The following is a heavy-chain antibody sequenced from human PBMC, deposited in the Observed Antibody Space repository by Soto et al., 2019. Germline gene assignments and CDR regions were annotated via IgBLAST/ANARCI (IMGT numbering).Heavy chain of an antibody. V-gene: IGHV3-30-3*01. J-gene: IGHJ6*02. D-gene: IGHD1-7*01. CDR2: ISYDGSNK. CDR1: GFTFSSYA. Sequence: LRLSCAASGFTFSSYAMHWVRQAPGKGLEWVAVISYDGSNKYYADSVKGRFTISRDNSKNTLYLQMNSLRAEDTAVYYCAREMELADYGMDVWGQGTTVTVSS. CDR3: AREMELADYGMDV.